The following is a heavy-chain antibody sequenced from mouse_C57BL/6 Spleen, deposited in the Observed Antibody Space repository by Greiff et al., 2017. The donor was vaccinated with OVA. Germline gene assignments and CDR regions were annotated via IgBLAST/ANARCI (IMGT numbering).Heavy chain of an antibody. D-gene: IGHD2-4*01. Sequence: QVQLQQSGAELVKPGASVKLSCKASGYTFTSYWINWVKQRPGQGLEWIGKIYPCDGNTNYNEKFKGKATLTVDTSSSTAYMQLSSLTSEDSAIYYCARGGNYDERFAYWGQGTLVTVSA. J-gene: IGHJ3*01. CDR2: IYPCDGNT. V-gene: IGHV1-55*01. CDR3: ARGGNYDERFAY. CDR1: GYTFTSYW.